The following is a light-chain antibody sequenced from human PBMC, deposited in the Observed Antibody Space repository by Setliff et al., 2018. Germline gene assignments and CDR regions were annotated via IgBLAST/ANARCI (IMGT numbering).Light chain of an antibody. V-gene: IGLV2-14*01. CDR2: DVN. CDR1: SSDVGGFNF. J-gene: IGLJ2*01. CDR3: SSSTSRNTLI. Sequence: QSVLTQPASVSGSPGQSITVSCTGTSSDVGGFNFVSWHQQHPGKVPKLMIYDVNQRPSGVSDRFSGSKFGNTASLTISGLQAEDEADYFCSSSTSRNTLIFGGGTKVTVL.